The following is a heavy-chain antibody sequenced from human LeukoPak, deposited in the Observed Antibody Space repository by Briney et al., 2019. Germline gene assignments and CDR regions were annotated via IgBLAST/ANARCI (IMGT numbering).Heavy chain of an antibody. CDR2: INAGNGNT. CDR3: ARDYSPGGNHYYESSGYSYFDY. Sequence: GASVKVSCKASGYTFTSYAMHWVRQAPGQRLEWMGWINAGNGNTKYSQEFQGRVTITRDTSASTAYMELSSLRSEDTAVYYCARDYSPGGNHYYESSGYSYFDYWGQGTLVTVSS. CDR1: GYTFTSYA. D-gene: IGHD3-22*01. V-gene: IGHV1-3*03. J-gene: IGHJ4*02.